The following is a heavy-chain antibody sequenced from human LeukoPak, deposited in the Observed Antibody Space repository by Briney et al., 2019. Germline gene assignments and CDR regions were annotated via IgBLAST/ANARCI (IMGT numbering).Heavy chain of an antibody. CDR3: ARDFPDGLGSYPYGMDV. J-gene: IGHJ6*02. D-gene: IGHD1-26*01. V-gene: IGHV1-2*04. CDR2: INPNSGGT. Sequence: ASVKVSCKASGYTFTGYYMHWVRQAPGQGLEWMGWINPNSGGTNYAQKFQGWVTMTRDTSISTAYMELRSLRSDDTAVYYCARDFPDGLGSYPYGMDVWGQGTTVTVSS. CDR1: GYTFTGYY.